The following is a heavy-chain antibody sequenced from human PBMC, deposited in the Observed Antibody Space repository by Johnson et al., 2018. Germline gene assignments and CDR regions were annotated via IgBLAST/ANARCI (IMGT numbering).Heavy chain of an antibody. CDR1: GFTFRNYW. CDR2: IKQDGREK. V-gene: IGHV3-7*01. CDR3: TRSYLIEM. J-gene: IGHJ3*02. Sequence: VQLVQSGGGLVQPGGSLRLSCEASGFTFRNYWMTWVRQAPGTGLAWVANIKQDGREKYYVDSVKGRFTISRDNAKNSLYLQMNSLRAEDTALYYCTRSYLIEMWGQGTMVTVSS.